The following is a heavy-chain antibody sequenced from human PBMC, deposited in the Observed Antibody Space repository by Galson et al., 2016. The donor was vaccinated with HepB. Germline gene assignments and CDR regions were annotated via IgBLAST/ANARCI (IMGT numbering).Heavy chain of an antibody. J-gene: IGHJ4*02. CDR2: IWHDGSNK. D-gene: IGHD6-19*01. CDR1: GFTFSTYG. Sequence: SLRLSCAASGFTFSTYGMHWVRQAPGKGLEWVAVIWHDGSNKYYADSVKGRFTISRDSSTLYLQMNSLRAEDTAVYYCAKAYSSGWYFFDYWGQGTLVTVSS. V-gene: IGHV3-33*08. CDR3: AKAYSSGWYFFDY.